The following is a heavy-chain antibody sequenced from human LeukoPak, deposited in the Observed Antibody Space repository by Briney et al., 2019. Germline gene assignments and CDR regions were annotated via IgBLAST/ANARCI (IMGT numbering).Heavy chain of an antibody. V-gene: IGHV3-23*01. CDR1: GFTFSSYA. CDR2: ISGSGGST. D-gene: IGHD2-15*01. Sequence: PGGSLRLSCAASGFTFSSYAMSWVRQAPGKGLEWVSAISGSGGSTYYADSVKGRFTISRDNSKNTLYLQMNSLRAEDTAVYYCAKGESGYCSGGSCYSSFDYWGQGTLVTVSS. CDR3: AKGESGYCSGGSCYSSFDY. J-gene: IGHJ4*02.